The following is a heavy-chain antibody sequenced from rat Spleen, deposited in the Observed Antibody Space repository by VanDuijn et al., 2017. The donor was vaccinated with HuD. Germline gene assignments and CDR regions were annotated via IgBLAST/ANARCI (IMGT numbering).Heavy chain of an antibody. D-gene: IGHD1-12*02. CDR1: GFTFSNYG. CDR3: ARHGRIYYYDGSYFYFDY. V-gene: IGHV5-29*01. CDR2: ITYDGSNT. J-gene: IGHJ2*01. Sequence: EVQLVESGGGLVQPGRSLKLSCAASGFTFSNYGMAWVCQAPRKGLEWVAIITYDGSNTYYRDSVKGRFTISRDPAKNTLYLQMDSLRSEDTATYYCARHGRIYYYDGSYFYFDYWGQGVMVTVSS.